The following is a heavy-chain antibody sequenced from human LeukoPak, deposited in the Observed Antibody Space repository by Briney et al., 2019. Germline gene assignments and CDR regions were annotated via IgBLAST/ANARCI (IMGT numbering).Heavy chain of an antibody. J-gene: IGHJ4*02. V-gene: IGHV4-59*01. CDR3: ARGYSSSWNYFDY. CDR2: IYYSGST. CDR1: GDSISSYY. Sequence: SETLSLTCTVSGDSISSYYWSWIRLPPGKGLEWIGYIYYSGSTNYNPSLKSRVTISVDTSKNQFSLKLRSVTAADTAVYYCARGYSSSWNYFDYWGQGTLVTVSS. D-gene: IGHD6-13*01.